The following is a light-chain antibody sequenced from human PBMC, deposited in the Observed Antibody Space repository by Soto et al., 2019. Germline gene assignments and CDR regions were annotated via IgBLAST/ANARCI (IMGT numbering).Light chain of an antibody. CDR3: QQYGGSPRT. CDR2: GAS. CDR1: QSVGGTF. V-gene: IGKV3-20*01. J-gene: IGKJ1*01. Sequence: DIVLIQSPLSLPVTPGEAASISCRASQSVGGTFLAWYQQKGGQAPRLLIHGASNRATGIPDRFSGSGSGTDFTLTISRLEPEDFAVYYCQQYGGSPRTFGQGTKVDIK.